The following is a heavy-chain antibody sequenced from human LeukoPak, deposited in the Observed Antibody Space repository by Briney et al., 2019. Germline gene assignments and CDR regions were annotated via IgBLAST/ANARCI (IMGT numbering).Heavy chain of an antibody. CDR3: LSRSGLNDY. CDR2: ISYDGSNK. CDR1: GFTFSSYG. D-gene: IGHD3-10*01. J-gene: IGHJ4*02. V-gene: IGHV3-30*03. Sequence: GGSLRLSCAASGFTFSSYGMHWVRQAPGKGLEWVAVISYDGSNKYYADSVKGQFTISRDNAKNSLYLQMNSLRAEDTAVYYCLSRSGLNDYWGQGTLVTVSS.